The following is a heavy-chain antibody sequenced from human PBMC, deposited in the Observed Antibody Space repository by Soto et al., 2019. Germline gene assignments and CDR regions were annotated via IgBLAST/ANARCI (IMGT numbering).Heavy chain of an antibody. CDR2: ISRGGNP. CDR3: LRNADFCSDF. CDR1: GGSISSGYW. Sequence: SETLSLTXAVSGGSISSGYWWGWVRQPPGKGLEWIGEISRGGNPNYNPSLKSRVTISVDTSNNEFPLRLNSVTAADTAVYYCLRNADFCSDFWGQGTLVTVSS. J-gene: IGHJ4*02. D-gene: IGHD2-2*01. V-gene: IGHV4-4*02.